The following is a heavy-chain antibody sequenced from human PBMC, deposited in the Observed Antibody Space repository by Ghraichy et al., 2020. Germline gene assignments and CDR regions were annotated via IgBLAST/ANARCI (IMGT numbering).Heavy chain of an antibody. D-gene: IGHD3-10*01. CDR1: GVSISSGAYY. CDR3: ARVAFSYGSGSYSLDY. J-gene: IGHJ4*02. Sequence: SETLSLTCIVSGVSISSGAYYWSWIRQHPGKGLEWIGHIYYSGSTYYNPSLKSRVTISVDTSKNQFSLKLNSVTAADTAVYFCARVAFSYGSGSYSLDYWDQGTLVTVSS. V-gene: IGHV4-31*03. CDR2: IYYSGST.